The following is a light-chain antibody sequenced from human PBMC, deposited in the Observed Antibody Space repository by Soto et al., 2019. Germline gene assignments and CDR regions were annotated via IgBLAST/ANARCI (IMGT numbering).Light chain of an antibody. CDR2: DAS. CDR1: QSVSSS. Sequence: DIQMTQSPSTLSAFVGDRVTITCRASQSVSSSLAWYQQKPGKAPKLLIYDASTLESGVPSRFSGSGYGTEFTLTINSLQPGYFATYYCQQYESFSPYTFGQGTRLEI. CDR3: QQYESFSPYT. J-gene: IGKJ2*01. V-gene: IGKV1-5*01.